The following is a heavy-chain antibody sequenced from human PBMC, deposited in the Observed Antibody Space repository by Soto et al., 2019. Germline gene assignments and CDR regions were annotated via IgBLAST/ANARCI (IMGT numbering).Heavy chain of an antibody. V-gene: IGHV6-1*01. CDR3: ASAPDYGDYYYFDY. CDR1: GDSVSSNSAA. CDR2: TYYRSKWYN. D-gene: IGHD4-17*01. Sequence: XXTLSLTCAISGDSVSSNSAAWNCIRQSPSRGLEWLGRTYYRSKWYNDYAVSVKSRITINPDTSKNQFSLQLNSVTNEDTAVYYCASAPDYGDYYYFDYWGQGTLVTVSS. J-gene: IGHJ4*02.